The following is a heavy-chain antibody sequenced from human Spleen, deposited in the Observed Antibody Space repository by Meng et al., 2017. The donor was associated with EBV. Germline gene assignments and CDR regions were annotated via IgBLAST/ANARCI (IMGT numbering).Heavy chain of an antibody. J-gene: IGHJ4*02. CDR1: GFSLDTVGVA. CDR3: VHTSTPSSWQPDF. D-gene: IGHD6-13*01. V-gene: IGHV2-5*02. CDR2: IYWDDDK. Sequence: QITLKESGPALMKPRQTLTLTCSFSGFSLDTVGVAVGWIRQPPGKPLEWLALIYWDDDKRYSPSLETRLTITRGPSRNQVTLTMTNVDPADTGTYFCVHTSTPSSWQPDFWGQGTLVTVS.